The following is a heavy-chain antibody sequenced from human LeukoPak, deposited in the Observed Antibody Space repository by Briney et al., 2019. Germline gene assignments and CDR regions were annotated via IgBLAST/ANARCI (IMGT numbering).Heavy chain of an antibody. CDR1: GGTFSSYA. CDR3: ARGARYDFWSGYPFDY. V-gene: IGHV3-30*04. CDR2: TSYDGSNK. D-gene: IGHD3-3*01. J-gene: IGHJ4*02. Sequence: SCKASGGTFSSYAMHWVRQAPGKGLEWVAVTSYDGSNKYYADSVKGRFTISRDNSKSTLYLQMNNLRAEDTAVYYCARGARYDFWSGYPFDYWGQGTLVTVSS.